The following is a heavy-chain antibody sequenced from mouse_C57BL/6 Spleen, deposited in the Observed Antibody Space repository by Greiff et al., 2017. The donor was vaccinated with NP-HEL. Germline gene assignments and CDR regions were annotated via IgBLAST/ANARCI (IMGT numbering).Heavy chain of an antibody. Sequence: QVQLKQPGAELVMPGASVKLSCKASGYTFTSYWMHWVKQRPGQGLEWIGEIDPSDSYTNYNQKFKGKSTLTVDKSSSTAYMQLSSLTSEDSAVYYCARSNWDGAWFAYWGQGTLVTVSA. D-gene: IGHD4-1*01. CDR2: IDPSDSYT. V-gene: IGHV1-69*01. CDR1: GYTFTSYW. CDR3: ARSNWDGAWFAY. J-gene: IGHJ3*01.